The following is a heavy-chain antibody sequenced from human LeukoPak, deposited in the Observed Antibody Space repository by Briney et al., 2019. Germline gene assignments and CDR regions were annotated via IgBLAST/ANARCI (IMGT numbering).Heavy chain of an antibody. Sequence: SETLSLTCTVSGGSISSYYWSWIRQSPGKGLEWIGYIYYNGKSNYNPSLNSRVTVSVDTSQNHFSLKLRSVTAADTAVYFCARGDDYNSYFFDYWGRGTLVAVSS. CDR2: IYYNGKS. D-gene: IGHD5-24*01. V-gene: IGHV4-59*01. CDR1: GGSISSYY. CDR3: ARGDDYNSYFFDY. J-gene: IGHJ4*01.